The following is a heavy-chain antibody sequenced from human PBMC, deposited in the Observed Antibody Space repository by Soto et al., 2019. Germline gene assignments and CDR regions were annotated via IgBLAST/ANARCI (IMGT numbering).Heavy chain of an antibody. CDR3: GGGLEITRIVVSRYFDY. J-gene: IGHJ4*02. Sequence: KPSETLSLTCAVYGGSFSGYYWSWIRQPPGKGLEWMGEINHSGSTNYNPSLNSRVTITVDTSKNQFSLKLSSVTAAATAADYCGGGLEITRIVVSRYFDYWGQGTLVTVSS. V-gene: IGHV4-34*01. CDR2: INHSGST. D-gene: IGHD3-22*01. CDR1: GGSFSGYY.